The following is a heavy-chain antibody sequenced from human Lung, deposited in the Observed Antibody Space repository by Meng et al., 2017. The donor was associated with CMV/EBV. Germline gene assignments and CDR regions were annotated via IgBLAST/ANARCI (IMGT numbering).Heavy chain of an antibody. V-gene: IGHV4-39*01. CDR2: VVYSGTT. CDR3: ARHHHSPTFDY. Sequence: QLQWQGAGPGLVKPSETLSLTCNVSGGSISSSSYYWAWIRQPPGEGLEWIGSVVYSGTTYYTSSLKSRVSISVDTSKNQFSLKLSSVTAADTAVYYCARHHHSPTFDYWGQGTLVTVSS. CDR1: GGSISSSSYY. J-gene: IGHJ4*02. D-gene: IGHD1-14*01.